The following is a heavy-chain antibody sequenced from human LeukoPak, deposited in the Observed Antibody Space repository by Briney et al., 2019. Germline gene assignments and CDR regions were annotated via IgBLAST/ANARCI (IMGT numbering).Heavy chain of an antibody. Sequence: GGSLRLSCAASGFTFSSHWMHWVRQAPGKGLAWVTRISSDGRSTSYADSVKGRYTISRDNAKNTLYLQMSSLRAEDTAMYYCARISLSGWVNDHWGQGTLVTVSS. D-gene: IGHD6-19*01. CDR1: GFTFSSHW. CDR3: ARISLSGWVNDH. CDR2: ISSDGRST. V-gene: IGHV3-74*01. J-gene: IGHJ4*02.